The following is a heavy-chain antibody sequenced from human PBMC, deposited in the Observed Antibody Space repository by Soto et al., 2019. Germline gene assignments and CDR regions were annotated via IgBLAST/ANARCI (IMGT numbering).Heavy chain of an antibody. V-gene: IGHV3-15*07. CDR2: IKNKNDGGTT. J-gene: IGHJ4*01. D-gene: IGHD3-10*01. CDR3: TGLWFGEIYNY. Sequence: EVELVESGGGLVKPGGSLTLSCAASGFSFKNAWMNWVRQAPGKGLEWVGRIKNKNDGGTTDYAAFVKGRFTISRDASENTLYLHMYGLKTEDTGVYFCTGLWFGEIYNYWGQGSLVTVSS. CDR1: GFSFKNAW.